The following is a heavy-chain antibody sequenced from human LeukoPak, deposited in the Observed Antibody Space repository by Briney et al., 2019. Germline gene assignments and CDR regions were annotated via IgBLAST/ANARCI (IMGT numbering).Heavy chain of an antibody. J-gene: IGHJ6*03. Sequence: ASVKVSCKASGYTFTSYYMHWVRQAPGQGLEWRGIINPSGGSTSYAQKFQGRVTMTRDMSTSTVYMELSSLRSEDTAVYYCAREGSSTPSGYYYYYMDVWGQGTLVTVSS. CDR1: GYTFTSYY. CDR3: AREGSSTPSGYYYYYMDV. CDR2: INPSGGST. D-gene: IGHD2-2*01. V-gene: IGHV1-46*01.